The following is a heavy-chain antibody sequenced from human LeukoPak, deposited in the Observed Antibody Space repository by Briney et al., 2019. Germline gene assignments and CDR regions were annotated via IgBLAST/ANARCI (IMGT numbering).Heavy chain of an antibody. CDR3: ARDVEGIVGAKGDY. CDR1: GYTFTSYD. D-gene: IGHD1-26*01. V-gene: IGHV1-8*01. Sequence: ASVKVSCKASGYTFTSYDINWVRQATGQGLEWMGWMNPNSGNTGYAQKFQGRVTMTRNTSISTAYMELSSLRSEDTAVYYCARDVEGIVGAKGDYWGQGTLVTVSS. J-gene: IGHJ4*02. CDR2: MNPNSGNT.